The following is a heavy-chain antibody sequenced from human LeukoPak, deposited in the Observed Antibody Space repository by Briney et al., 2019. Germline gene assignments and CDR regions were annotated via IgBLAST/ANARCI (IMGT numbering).Heavy chain of an antibody. Sequence: GGSLRLSCAASGFIFSDYFMSWIRQAPGKGLEWVSYISGSGSTIFYADSVKGRFTISRDNAKNSLYLQMNSLRAEDTAVYFCARAYAFTGYYYYMDVWGKGTTVTVSS. J-gene: IGHJ6*03. D-gene: IGHD3-16*01. V-gene: IGHV3-11*04. CDR3: ARAYAFTGYYYYMDV. CDR1: GFIFSDYF. CDR2: ISGSGSTI.